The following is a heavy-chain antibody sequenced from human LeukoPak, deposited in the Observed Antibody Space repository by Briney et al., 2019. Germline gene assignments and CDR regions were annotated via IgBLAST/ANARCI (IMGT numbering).Heavy chain of an antibody. V-gene: IGHV4-34*01. D-gene: IGHD3-22*01. CDR3: ARGQNDSSGYYPENFDY. CDR2: INHSGST. Sequence: PSETLSLTCAVYGGSFSGYYWSWIRQPPGKGLEWIGEINHSGSTNYNPSLKSRVTISVDTSKNQLSLKLSSVTAADTAVYYCARGQNDSSGYYPENFDYWGQGTLVTVSS. J-gene: IGHJ4*02. CDR1: GGSFSGYY.